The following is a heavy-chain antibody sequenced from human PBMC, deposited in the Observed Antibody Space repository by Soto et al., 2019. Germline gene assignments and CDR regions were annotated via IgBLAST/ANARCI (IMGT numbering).Heavy chain of an antibody. V-gene: IGHV3-33*01. CDR2: IWYDGSNK. J-gene: IGHJ6*02. D-gene: IGHD2-2*01. CDR3: ARPDCSSTSCSRYYCYYGMDV. Sequence: GGSLRLSCAASGFTFSSYGMHWVRQAPGKGLEWVAVIWYDGSNKYYADSVKGRFTISRDNSKNTLYLQMNSLRAEDTAVYYCARPDCSSTSCSRYYCYYGMDVWGQGTTVTVSS. CDR1: GFTFSSYG.